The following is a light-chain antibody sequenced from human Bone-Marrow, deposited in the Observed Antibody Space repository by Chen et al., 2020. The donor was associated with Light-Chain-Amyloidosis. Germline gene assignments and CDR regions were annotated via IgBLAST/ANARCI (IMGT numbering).Light chain of an antibody. CDR3: QSYLGSSQGE. CDR2: EDD. J-gene: IGLJ3*02. V-gene: IGLV6-57*01. CDR1: SGSIATNY. Sequence: NFMLTQPHSVSESPGKTVIISCTRSSGSIATNYVPWYQQRPGSSPTTVIYEDDQRPSGVPDRFSGSIDRSSNAASLTISGLQTEEEAHFYCQSYLGSSQGEFGGGTKLTVL.